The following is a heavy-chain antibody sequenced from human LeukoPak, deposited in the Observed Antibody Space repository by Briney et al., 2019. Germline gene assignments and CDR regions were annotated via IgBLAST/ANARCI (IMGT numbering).Heavy chain of an antibody. CDR3: ARRGSGWYDARVDFDY. J-gene: IGHJ4*02. V-gene: IGHV5-51*01. CDR2: IYPGDSDT. Sequence: GESLKITCKGSGYIFTTYWIGWVRQMPGKGLEWMGIIYPGDSDTRYSPSFQGQVTISADKSISTAYLQWSSLKASDTAMYYCARRGSGWYDARVDFDYWGQGTLVTVSS. D-gene: IGHD6-19*01. CDR1: GYIFTTYW.